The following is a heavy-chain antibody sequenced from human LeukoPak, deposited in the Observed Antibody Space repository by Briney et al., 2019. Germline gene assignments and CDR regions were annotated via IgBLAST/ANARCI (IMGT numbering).Heavy chain of an antibody. Sequence: PGGSLRLSCAASGFTFSSYAMSWVRQAPGKGLEWVSAISGSGGSTYYADSVKGRFTISRDNSKNTLYLQMNSLRAEDTAVYYCARNSRYYYDSSGVFDWGQGTLVTVSS. D-gene: IGHD3-22*01. CDR1: GFTFSSYA. CDR2: ISGSGGST. CDR3: ARNSRYYYDSSGVFD. V-gene: IGHV3-23*01. J-gene: IGHJ4*02.